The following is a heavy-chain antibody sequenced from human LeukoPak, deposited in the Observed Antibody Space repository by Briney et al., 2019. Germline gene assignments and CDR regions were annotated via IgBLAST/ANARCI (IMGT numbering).Heavy chain of an antibody. CDR3: ASGYCSSTSCYGHDWFDP. CDR1: GYTFTGYY. J-gene: IGHJ5*02. CDR2: INPNSGGT. D-gene: IGHD2-2*03. V-gene: IGHV1-2*02. Sequence: ASVKVSCKASGYTFTGYYMHWVRQAPGQGLEWMGWINPNSGGTNYAQKFQGRVTMTRDTSISTAYMELSRLRSDDTAVYYCASGYCSSTSCYGHDWFDPWGQGTLVTVSS.